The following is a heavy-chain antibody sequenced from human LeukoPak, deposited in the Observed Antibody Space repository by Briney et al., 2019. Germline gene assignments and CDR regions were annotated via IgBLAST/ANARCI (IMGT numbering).Heavy chain of an antibody. V-gene: IGHV4-30-4*01. D-gene: IGHD5-18*01. J-gene: IGHJ6*03. CDR1: GGSISSGDYY. Sequence: PSQTLSLTCTVSGGSISSGDYYWSWIRQPPGKGLEWIGYIYYSGSTYYNPSLKSRVTISVDTSKTQFSLKLSSVTAADTAVYYCARHWLRGAAKPGYMDVWGKGTTVTVSS. CDR3: ARHWLRGAAKPGYMDV. CDR2: IYYSGST.